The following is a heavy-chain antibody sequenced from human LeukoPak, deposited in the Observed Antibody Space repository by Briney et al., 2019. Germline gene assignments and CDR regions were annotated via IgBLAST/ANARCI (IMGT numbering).Heavy chain of an antibody. J-gene: IGHJ3*02. Sequence: GASVKVSCKASGYTFTSYYMHWVRQAPGQGLEWMGIINPSGGSTSYAQKFQGRVTMTRDTSTSTVYMELSSLRAEDTAVYYCAKRANRLGESLYAFDIWGQGTMVTVSS. D-gene: IGHD3-10*01. V-gene: IGHV1-46*01. CDR1: GYTFTSYY. CDR2: INPSGGST. CDR3: AKRANRLGESLYAFDI.